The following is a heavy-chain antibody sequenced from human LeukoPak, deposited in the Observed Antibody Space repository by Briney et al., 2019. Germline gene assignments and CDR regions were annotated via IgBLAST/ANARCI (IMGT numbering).Heavy chain of an antibody. CDR2: ISPSGGDI. Sequence: PGGSLRLSCAASGFTFSNYIMNWVRQVPGKGLEWVSSISPSGGDIYYADSVKGRFTISRNNAKNSLYLEMNSLTVDDTAVYYCARDRHNPRFAGGIFYFGGQGALVTVSS. D-gene: IGHD1-26*01. V-gene: IGHV3-21*01. CDR3: ARDRHNPRFAGGIFYF. CDR1: GFTFSNYI. J-gene: IGHJ4*02.